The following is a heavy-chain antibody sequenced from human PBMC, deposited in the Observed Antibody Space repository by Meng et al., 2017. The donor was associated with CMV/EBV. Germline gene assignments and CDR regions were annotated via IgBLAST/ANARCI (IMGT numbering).Heavy chain of an antibody. CDR3: ARDLSNPLVVPAAYNWFDP. J-gene: IGHJ5*02. Sequence: RESGPGLVKPSETLSLTCTVSGGSISSSSYYWGWIRQPPGKGLEWIGSIYYSGSTYYNPSLKSRVTISVDTSKNQFSLKLSSVTAADTAVYYCARDLSNPLVVPAAYNWFDPWGQGTLVTGSS. CDR1: GGSISSSSYY. D-gene: IGHD2-2*01. CDR2: IYYSGST. V-gene: IGHV4-39*07.